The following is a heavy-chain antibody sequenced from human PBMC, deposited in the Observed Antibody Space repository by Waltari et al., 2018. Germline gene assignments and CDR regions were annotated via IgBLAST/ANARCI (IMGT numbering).Heavy chain of an antibody. CDR3: ARPRGYCSSTSCPPSI. D-gene: IGHD2-2*01. Sequence: QVQLVQSGAEVKKPGSSVKVSCTASGGTFRRYAITWVRQAPGQGLEWMGGIIPIFGTANYAQKFQGRVTITADESTSTAYMELSSLRSEDTAVYYCARPRGYCSSTSCPPSIWGQGTLVTVSS. CDR1: GGTFRRYA. V-gene: IGHV1-69*13. J-gene: IGHJ4*02. CDR2: IIPIFGTA.